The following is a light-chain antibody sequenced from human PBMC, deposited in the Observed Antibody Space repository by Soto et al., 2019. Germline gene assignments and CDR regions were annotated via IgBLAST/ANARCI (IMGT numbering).Light chain of an antibody. CDR1: ISDVWSYNL. J-gene: IGLJ1*01. V-gene: IGLV2-23*02. CDR2: EVS. Sequence: QSVLTQPASVSGSPGQSITISCTGTISDVWSYNLVSWYQQHPGKAPKLISDEVSKRLSGVSHRFAGSKSGNTASLTISVRKAEDEADYFCCSYAGSFYVFGTGTKVTVL. CDR3: CSYAGSFYV.